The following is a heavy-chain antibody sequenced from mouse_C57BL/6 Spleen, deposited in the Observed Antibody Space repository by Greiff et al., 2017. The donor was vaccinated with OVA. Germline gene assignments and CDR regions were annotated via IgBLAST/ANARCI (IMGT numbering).Heavy chain of an antibody. D-gene: IGHD1-1*01. CDR1: GFTFSDYY. Sequence: EVQVVESEGGLVQPGSSMKLSCTASGFTFSDYYMAWVRQVPEKGLEWVANINYDGSSTYYLDSLKSRFIISRDNAKNILYLQMSSLKSEDTATYYCAREHYGSSYYFDYGGKGTTLTVSS. J-gene: IGHJ2*01. CDR2: INYDGSST. V-gene: IGHV5-16*01. CDR3: AREHYGSSYYFDY.